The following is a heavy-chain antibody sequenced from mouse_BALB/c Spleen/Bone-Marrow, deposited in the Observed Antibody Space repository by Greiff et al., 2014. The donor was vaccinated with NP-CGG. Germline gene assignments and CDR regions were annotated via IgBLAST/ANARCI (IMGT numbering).Heavy chain of an antibody. J-gene: IGHJ3*01. CDR1: GFTFSTYG. CDR2: ISNGGIYT. Sequence: EVQRVESGGDLVKPGGSLKLSCAASGFTFSTYGVSWVRQTPDKRLEWVAAISNGGIYTYYPDTVKGRFTISRDNAKNTLCLQMSSLKSEDTAMYYCVRPYDYGTWFAYWGQGTLLTVSA. CDR3: VRPYDYGTWFAY. V-gene: IGHV5-6*01. D-gene: IGHD2-4*01.